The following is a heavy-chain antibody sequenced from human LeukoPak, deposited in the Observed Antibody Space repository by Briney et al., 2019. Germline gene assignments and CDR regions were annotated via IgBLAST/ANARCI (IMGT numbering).Heavy chain of an antibody. J-gene: IGHJ4*02. D-gene: IGHD3-10*01. CDR2: IVPNFGTT. V-gene: IGHV1-69*06. CDR3: TRSRGSGSYLDY. CDR1: GGTFTSYA. Sequence: SVKVSCKASGGTFTSYAINWVRQAPGQGLEWMGRIVPNFGTTNYAQNFQGRVTMTADKSTSTAYMELSSLRSEDTAVYYCTRSRGSGSYLDYWGQGTLVTVSS.